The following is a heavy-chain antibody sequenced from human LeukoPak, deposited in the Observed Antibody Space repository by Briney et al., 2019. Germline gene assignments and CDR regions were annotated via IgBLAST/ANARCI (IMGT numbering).Heavy chain of an antibody. CDR1: GSSISSYY. D-gene: IGHD3-10*01. J-gene: IGHJ5*02. CDR2: IYTSGST. Sequence: SETLSLTCTVSGSSISSYYWSWIRQPAGKGLEWIGRIYTSGSTNYNPSLKSRVTMSVDTSKNQFSLKLSSVTAADTAVYYCARDFKRKEWFGDRNWFDPWGQGTLVTVSS. V-gene: IGHV4-4*07. CDR3: ARDFKRKEWFGDRNWFDP.